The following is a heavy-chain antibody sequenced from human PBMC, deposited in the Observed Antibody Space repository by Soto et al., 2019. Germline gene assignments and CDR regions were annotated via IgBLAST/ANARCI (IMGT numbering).Heavy chain of an antibody. D-gene: IGHD5-18*01. Sequence: PRESLKISCKGSGYSFTSYWISWVRQMPGKGLEWMGRIDPSDSYTNYSPSFQGHVTISADKSISTAYLQWSSLKASDTAMYYCALRGYSYGYYYYGMDVWGQGTKVGVSS. J-gene: IGHJ6*02. CDR2: IDPSDSYT. CDR1: GYSFTSYW. CDR3: ALRGYSYGYYYYGMDV. V-gene: IGHV5-10-1*01.